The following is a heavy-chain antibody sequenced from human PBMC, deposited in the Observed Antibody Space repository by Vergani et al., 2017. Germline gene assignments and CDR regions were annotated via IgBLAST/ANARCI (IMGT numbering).Heavy chain of an antibody. CDR1: GFTFSSYA. Sequence: EVQLLESGGGLVQPGGSLRLSCAASGFTFSSYATSWVRQAPGKGLDWVSAISGSGLSTFYADSVKGRFTISRDNSKNTLYLQMNSLRAEDTAVYYCAKAVMIMFGGVIPSDFWGQGTLVTVSS. CDR2: ISGSGLST. J-gene: IGHJ4*02. D-gene: IGHD3-16*02. V-gene: IGHV3-23*01. CDR3: AKAVMIMFGGVIPSDF.